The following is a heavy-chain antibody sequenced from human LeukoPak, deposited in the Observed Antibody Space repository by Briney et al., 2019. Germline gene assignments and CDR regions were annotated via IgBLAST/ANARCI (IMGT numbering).Heavy chain of an antibody. J-gene: IGHJ4*02. V-gene: IGHV3-21*01. CDR1: GFTFSSYA. CDR3: ARDVRAVAGLLDY. Sequence: GGSLRLSCAASGFTFSSYAMNWVRQAPGKGLEWVSSISSSSSYIYYADSVKGRFTISRDNAKNSLYLQMNSLRAEDTAVYYCARDVRAVAGLLDYWGQGTLVTVSS. D-gene: IGHD6-19*01. CDR2: ISSSSSYI.